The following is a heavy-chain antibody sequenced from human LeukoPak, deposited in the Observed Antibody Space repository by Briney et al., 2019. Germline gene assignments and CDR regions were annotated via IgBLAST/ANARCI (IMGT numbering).Heavy chain of an antibody. J-gene: IGHJ4*02. CDR2: ISYDGSNK. D-gene: IGHD2-15*01. Sequence: PGGSLRLSCAASGFTFSNYGMHWVRQTPGKGLEWVAVISYDGSNKYYADCVKGRFTISRDNSKNTLNLQMNSLRAEDTAVYYCEKVRGYFSGGSCYSVDYWARGPRV. CDR1: GFTFSNYG. V-gene: IGHV3-30*18. CDR3: EKVRGYFSGGSCYSVDY.